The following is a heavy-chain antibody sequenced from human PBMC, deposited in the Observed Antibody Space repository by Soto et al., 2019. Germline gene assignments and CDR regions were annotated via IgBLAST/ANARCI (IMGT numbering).Heavy chain of an antibody. V-gene: IGHV4-39*01. CDR1: GDSITSNSYF. Sequence: PSETLSLTCTVSGDSITSNSYFWAWIRQPPGKGLQWIGSIYYSGTTYYNPSLKSRVTISVARSKNQFSLKLSSVTAADTAVYYCARHLSVDYFDYWGQGALVTVSS. CDR2: IYYSGTT. CDR3: ARHLSVDYFDY. J-gene: IGHJ4*02. D-gene: IGHD3-16*01.